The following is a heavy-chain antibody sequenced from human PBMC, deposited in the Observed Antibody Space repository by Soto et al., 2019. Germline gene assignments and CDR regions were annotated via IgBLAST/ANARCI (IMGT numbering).Heavy chain of an antibody. D-gene: IGHD2-15*01. Sequence: EVELLESGGALVQPGGSLRLSCAVSGFIFSNYGMSWVRQAPEKGLEWVSAISGSGGNTYYADSVKGRFTISRDNSKNTLYLQMNSLRADDTALYCCAKYIVVAANYGLDVWGQGTTVTVSS. CDR3: AKYIVVAANYGLDV. CDR2: ISGSGGNT. J-gene: IGHJ6*02. V-gene: IGHV3-23*01. CDR1: GFIFSNYG.